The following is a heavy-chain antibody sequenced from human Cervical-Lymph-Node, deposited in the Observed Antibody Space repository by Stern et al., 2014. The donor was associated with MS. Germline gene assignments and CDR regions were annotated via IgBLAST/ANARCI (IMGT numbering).Heavy chain of an antibody. CDR1: GGTFSSYA. V-gene: IGHV1-69*01. D-gene: IGHD5-18*01. Sequence: VQLVQSGAEAKKPGSSVKVSCKASGGTFSSYAISWVRQAPGQGLEWLGGNIPIFGTANYAQKFQGRVTITADESTSTAYMELSSLRSEDTAVYYCARLQLWQNYYYYGMDVWGQGTTVTVSS. CDR2: NIPIFGTA. CDR3: ARLQLWQNYYYYGMDV. J-gene: IGHJ6*02.